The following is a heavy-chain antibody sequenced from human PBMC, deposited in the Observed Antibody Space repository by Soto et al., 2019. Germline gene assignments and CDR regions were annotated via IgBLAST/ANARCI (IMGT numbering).Heavy chain of an antibody. J-gene: IGHJ3*02. D-gene: IGHD1-1*01. Sequence: QLQLQESGPGLVKPSETLSLTCTVSGGSISSSSYYWGWIRQPPWKGLEWIGSIYYSGSTYSNPALKSRVTISVDTSKNQFSMKLSSVTAADTGVYYCARINGERAFDIWGQGTMVTVSS. CDR3: ARINGERAFDI. V-gene: IGHV4-39*01. CDR2: IYYSGST. CDR1: GGSISSSSYY.